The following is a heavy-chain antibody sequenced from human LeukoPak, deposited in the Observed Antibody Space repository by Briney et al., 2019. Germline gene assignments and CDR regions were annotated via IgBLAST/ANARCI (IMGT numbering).Heavy chain of an antibody. CDR3: ARNSGANVYTYSFQY. CDR1: GLTFDYYG. V-gene: IGHV3-20*04. J-gene: IGHJ4*02. CDR2: INWNGGTT. D-gene: IGHD1-26*01. Sequence: GGSLRLSCVASGLTFDYYGMSWVRQAPGKGLEWVSGINWNGGTTTYADSVKGRFTISRDNAKNSLYLQMNSLRVEDTAFYYCARNSGANVYTYSFQYWGRGTLVTVSS.